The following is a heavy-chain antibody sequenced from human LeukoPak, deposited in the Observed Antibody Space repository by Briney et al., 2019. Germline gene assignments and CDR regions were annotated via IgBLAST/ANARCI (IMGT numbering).Heavy chain of an antibody. J-gene: IGHJ3*02. D-gene: IGHD6-19*01. CDR2: ISYDGSNK. Sequence: PGRSLRLSCAASGFTFSSYGMHWVRQAPGKGLEWVAVISYDGSNKYYADSVKGRFTISRDNSKNTLYLQMNSLRAEDTAVYYCARPEPGIAVAGTEAAFDIWGQGTMVTVSS. V-gene: IGHV3-30*03. CDR3: ARPEPGIAVAGTEAAFDI. CDR1: GFTFSSYG.